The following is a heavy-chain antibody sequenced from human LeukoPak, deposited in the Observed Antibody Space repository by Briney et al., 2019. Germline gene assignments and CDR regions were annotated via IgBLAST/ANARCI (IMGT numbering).Heavy chain of an antibody. D-gene: IGHD4-17*01. J-gene: IGHJ1*01. CDR3: ARGAYGDYGGQEYFQH. CDR2: IIPIFGTA. V-gene: IGHV1-69*13. Sequence: SVKVSCKASGGTFSSYAISWVRQAPGQGLEWMGGIIPIFGTANYAQKFQGRVTITADESTSTAYMELSSLRSEDTAVYYCARGAYGDYGGQEYFQHWGQGILVTVSS. CDR1: GGTFSSYA.